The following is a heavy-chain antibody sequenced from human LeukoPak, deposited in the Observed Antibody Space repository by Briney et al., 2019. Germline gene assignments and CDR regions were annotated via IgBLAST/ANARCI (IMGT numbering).Heavy chain of an antibody. Sequence: SETLSLTCTVSGGSISSYYWSWIRQPPGKGLEWIGYIYYSGSTNYNPSLKSRVTISVDTSKNRFSLKLSSVTAADTAVYYCARSNYYGSGSYYYYYYMDVWGKGTTVTVSS. CDR3: ARSNYYGSGSYYYYYYMDV. D-gene: IGHD3-10*01. CDR2: IYYSGST. CDR1: GGSISSYY. J-gene: IGHJ6*03. V-gene: IGHV4-59*01.